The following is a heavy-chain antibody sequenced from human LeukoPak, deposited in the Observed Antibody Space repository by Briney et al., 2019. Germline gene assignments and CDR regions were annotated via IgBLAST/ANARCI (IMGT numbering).Heavy chain of an antibody. V-gene: IGHV3-21*01. CDR1: GFSFSISA. D-gene: IGHD4-17*01. J-gene: IGHJ4*02. CDR2: ISYSGPHM. Sequence: GGSLRLSCVASGFSFSISAMHWVRQAPGKGLEWVSSISYSGPHMFYADSVRGRFTISRDNAENSLFLQMNSLRAEDTAVYFCASNDYRDEGIDSWGQGTLVTVSS. CDR3: ASNDYRDEGIDS.